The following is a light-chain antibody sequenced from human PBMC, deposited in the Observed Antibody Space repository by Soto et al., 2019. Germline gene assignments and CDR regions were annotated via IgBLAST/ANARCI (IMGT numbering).Light chain of an antibody. J-gene: IGKJ4*01. CDR3: QQYHKWPLT. V-gene: IGKV3-15*01. CDR2: GAS. Sequence: EIAMTQSPSTLSVSPGERATLSCRASQSVSSNLAWYQQKPGQAPRLLIYGASTRATGIPARFSGSGSGTEFTLTISSLQSEDFAVYYCQQYHKWPLTFGGGTKVDIK. CDR1: QSVSSN.